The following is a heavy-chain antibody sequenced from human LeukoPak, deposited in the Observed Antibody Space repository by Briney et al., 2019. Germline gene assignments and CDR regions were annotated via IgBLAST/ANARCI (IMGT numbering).Heavy chain of an antibody. V-gene: IGHV3-30*02. D-gene: IGHD2-2*01. Sequence: GGSLRLSCEASGFTFSSYGMHWVRQAPGKGLEWVAFIRYDGSNKYYADSVKGRFTISRDNSKNTLYLQMNSLRAEDTAVYYCAEDTRHYFDYWGQGTLVTVSS. J-gene: IGHJ4*02. CDR1: GFTFSSYG. CDR3: AEDTRHYFDY. CDR2: IRYDGSNK.